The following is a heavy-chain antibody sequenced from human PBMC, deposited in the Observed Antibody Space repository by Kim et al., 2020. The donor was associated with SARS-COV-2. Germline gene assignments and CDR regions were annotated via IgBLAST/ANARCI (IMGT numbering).Heavy chain of an antibody. V-gene: IGHV3-23*01. J-gene: IGHJ6*02. Sequence: VKGRFTISRDNSKNTLYLQMNSLRAEDTAVYYCANGAGTTEDYYYGMDVWGQGTTVTVSS. CDR3: ANGAGTTEDYYYGMDV. D-gene: IGHD1-7*01.